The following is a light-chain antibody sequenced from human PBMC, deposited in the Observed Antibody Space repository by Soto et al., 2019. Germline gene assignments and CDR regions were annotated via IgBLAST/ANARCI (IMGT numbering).Light chain of an antibody. Sequence: QSALTQPPSASGSPGQSVSFSCTGTSSDVGAYNYVSWYQQRPGKAPKLIIYEVSKRPSGVPGRFSGSKSGNTASLTISGLQAEDEADYYCSSYTSSITLEYVFGTGTKLTVL. V-gene: IGLV2-8*01. J-gene: IGLJ1*01. CDR3: SSYTSSITLEYV. CDR2: EVS. CDR1: SSDVGAYNY.